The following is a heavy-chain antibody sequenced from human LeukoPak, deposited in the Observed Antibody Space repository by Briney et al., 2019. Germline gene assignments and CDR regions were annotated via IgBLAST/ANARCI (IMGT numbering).Heavy chain of an antibody. V-gene: IGHV4-59*10. CDR3: ARGPTTVTRAFDY. CDR1: GGSFSGYY. J-gene: IGHJ4*02. CDR2: IYTSGST. D-gene: IGHD4-17*01. Sequence: PSETLSLTCAVYGGSFSGYYWSWIRQPAGKGLEWIGRIYTSGSTNYNPSLKSRVTMSVDTSKNQFSLKLNSVTAADTAVYYCARGPTTVTRAFDYWGQGTLVTVSS.